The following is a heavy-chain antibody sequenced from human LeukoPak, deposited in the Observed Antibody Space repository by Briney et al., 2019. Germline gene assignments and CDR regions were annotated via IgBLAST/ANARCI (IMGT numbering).Heavy chain of an antibody. V-gene: IGHV3-30*04. J-gene: IGHJ4*02. CDR2: ISYDGSNK. CDR1: GFTLSSYA. CDR3: ARSRPVVVAAYFDY. Sequence: GGSLRLSCAASGFTLSSYAMHRVRQAPGKGLEWVAVISYDGSNKYYADSVKGRFTISRDNSKNTLYLQMNSLRAEDTAVYHCARSRPVVVAAYFDYWGQGTLVTVSS. D-gene: IGHD2-15*01.